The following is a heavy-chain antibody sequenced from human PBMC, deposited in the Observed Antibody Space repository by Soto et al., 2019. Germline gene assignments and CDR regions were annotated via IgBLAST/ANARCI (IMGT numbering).Heavy chain of an antibody. D-gene: IGHD2-15*01. CDR3: ARWVAATPLSVSSWFDP. J-gene: IGHJ5*02. V-gene: IGHV4-31*01. CDR2: IYFTGNT. Sequence: QVQLKESGPGLVKPSQTLSLTCSVSGGSISRAGNYWSWIRQHPGKGLEWFGNIYFTGNTDYNPSLKSPLTISIDTSKNHFSLKLTSVTAADTAVYYWARWVAATPLSVSSWFDPWGQGTLVTVSS. CDR1: GGSISRAGNY.